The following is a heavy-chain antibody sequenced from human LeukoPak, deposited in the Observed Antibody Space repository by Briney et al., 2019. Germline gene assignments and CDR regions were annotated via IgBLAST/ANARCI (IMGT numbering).Heavy chain of an antibody. Sequence: GGSLRLSCVASGFTFDDSDLSWVRQVQGKGTGLVCGLNWNGDKTGYADSVKGRFIISRDNAKNSLYLQMNSLRAEDTALYYCTRDAFGGVIAPYFHDWGQGTRVTVSS. CDR2: LNWNGDKT. CDR3: TRDAFGGVIAPYFHD. D-gene: IGHD3-16*02. V-gene: IGHV3-20*04. CDR1: GFTFDDSD. J-gene: IGHJ4*02.